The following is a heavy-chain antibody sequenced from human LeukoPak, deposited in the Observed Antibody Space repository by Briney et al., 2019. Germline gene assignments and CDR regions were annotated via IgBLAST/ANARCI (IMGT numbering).Heavy chain of an antibody. D-gene: IGHD3-3*01. V-gene: IGHV4-61*05. Sequence: SETLSLTCTVSGGSISSSSYYWSWIRQPPGKGLEWIGYIYYSGSTNYNPSLKSRVTISVDTSKNQFSLKLSSVTAADTAVYYCARRGHYDFWSGDDAFDIWGQGTMVTVSS. CDR3: ARRGHYDFWSGDDAFDI. J-gene: IGHJ3*02. CDR1: GGSISSSSYY. CDR2: IYYSGST.